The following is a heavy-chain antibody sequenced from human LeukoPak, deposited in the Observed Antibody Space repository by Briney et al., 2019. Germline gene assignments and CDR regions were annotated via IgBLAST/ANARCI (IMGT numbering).Heavy chain of an antibody. CDR2: INPNSGGT. D-gene: IGHD5-12*01. CDR3: ARVVDIVATTLFDY. CDR1: GYTFTGYY. Sequence: PWASVKVSCKASGYTFTGYYMHWVRQAPGQGLEWMGWINPNSGGTNYAQKFQGRVTMTRDTSISTAYMELSRLRSDDTAVYYCARVVDIVATTLFDYWGQGTLVTVSS. V-gene: IGHV1-2*02. J-gene: IGHJ4*02.